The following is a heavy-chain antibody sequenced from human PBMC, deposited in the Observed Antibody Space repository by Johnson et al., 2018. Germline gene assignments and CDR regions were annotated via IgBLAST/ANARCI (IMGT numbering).Heavy chain of an antibody. V-gene: IGHV3-49*03. CDR3: TRAHGSGWHGSLAEYFQD. D-gene: IGHD6-19*01. CDR2: IRSKAYGWTT. J-gene: IGHJ1*01. Sequence: EVQLVQSGGGLVQPGRSLRLSCTASGFTFGDYAMSWFRQAPGKGLEWVGFIRSKAYGWTTEYAASVKGRFTISRDDSKSIAYLQMNRLKTEDTAVYYCTRAHGSGWHGSLAEYFQDWGQGTLVTVSS. CDR1: GFTFGDYA.